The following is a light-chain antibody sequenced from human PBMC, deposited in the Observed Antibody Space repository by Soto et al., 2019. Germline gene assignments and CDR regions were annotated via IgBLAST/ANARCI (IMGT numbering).Light chain of an antibody. J-gene: IGLJ1*01. CDR2: DVS. V-gene: IGLV2-14*03. CDR1: ISDVGSYNY. CDR3: GSYTTSSNYV. Sequence: QSVLTQPASVSGSPGQSITISCTGTISDVGSYNYVSWYQQYPGKAPKLMIYDVSTRPSGVSDRFSGSKSGNTASLTISELRAEDEADYYCGSYTTSSNYVFGTGTKVTV.